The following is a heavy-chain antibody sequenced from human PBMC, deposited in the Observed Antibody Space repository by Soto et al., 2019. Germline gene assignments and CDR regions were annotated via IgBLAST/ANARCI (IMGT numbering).Heavy chain of an antibody. V-gene: IGHV4-39*01. J-gene: IGHJ6*02. CDR1: GGSISSGGYY. CDR2: IYYSGST. Sequence: SETLCLTCTVSGGSISSGGYYWSWIRQPPGKGLEWIGSIYYSGSTYYNPSLKSRVTISVDTSKNQFSLKLSSVTAADTAVYYCATNYAYYYYYGMDVWGQGTTVTVSS. CDR3: ATNYAYYYYYGMDV. D-gene: IGHD4-4*01.